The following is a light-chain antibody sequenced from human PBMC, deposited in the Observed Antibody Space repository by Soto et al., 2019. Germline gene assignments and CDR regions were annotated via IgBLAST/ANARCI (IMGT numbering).Light chain of an antibody. CDR2: KAS. Sequence: DIQMTQSPSTLSASVGDRVSITCRASQSLNSWLAWYQQKPGTAPKLLIYKASTLESGVPSRFSGSGSGTEFTLTISSLHPDDFATYYCQQYNTYSFGQGTKMEIK. J-gene: IGKJ2*01. CDR1: QSLNSW. V-gene: IGKV1-5*03. CDR3: QQYNTYS.